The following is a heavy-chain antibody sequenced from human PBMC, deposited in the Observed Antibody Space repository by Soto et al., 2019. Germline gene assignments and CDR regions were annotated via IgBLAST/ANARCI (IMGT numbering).Heavy chain of an antibody. J-gene: IGHJ4*02. CDR1: GYTFTSYG. CDR2: ISAYNGNT. CDR3: ARDLGVYSLFLPDPSFDY. D-gene: IGHD3-16*02. V-gene: IGHV1-18*01. Sequence: QVQLVQSGAEVKKPGASVKVSCKASGYTFTSYGISWVRQAPGQGLEGMGWISAYNGNTNYAQKLQGRVTMTTDTSTSTAYMEMRSLRSDDTAVYYCARDLGVYSLFLPDPSFDYWGQGTLVTVSS.